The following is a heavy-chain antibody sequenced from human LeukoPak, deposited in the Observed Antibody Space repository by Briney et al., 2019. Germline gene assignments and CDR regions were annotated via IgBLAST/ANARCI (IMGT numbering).Heavy chain of an antibody. Sequence: GASVKVSCKASGYTFTRYYMQWVRQAPGQGLEWMGIINSFGGDTTYAQKFQGRLTITRDASTSTVHMELSSLTSEHTAVYYCARDGSSVFGSVDFDYWGQGTRVIVSS. V-gene: IGHV1-46*01. CDR3: ARDGSSVFGSVDFDY. CDR2: INSFGGDT. J-gene: IGHJ4*02. CDR1: GYTFTRYY. D-gene: IGHD2-8*01.